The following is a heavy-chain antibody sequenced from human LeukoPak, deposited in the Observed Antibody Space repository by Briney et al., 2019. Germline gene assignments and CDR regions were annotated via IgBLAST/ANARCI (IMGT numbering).Heavy chain of an antibody. CDR3: ARVLVERGWFGEFLYYFDY. CDR1: GGSISSYY. Sequence: SETLSLTCTVSGGSISSYYWSWIRQPPGKGLEWIGYIYYSGSTNYNPSLKSRVTISVDTSKNQFSLKLSSVTAADTAVYYCARVLVERGWFGEFLYYFDYWGQGTLVTVSS. CDR2: IYYSGST. D-gene: IGHD3-10*01. J-gene: IGHJ4*02. V-gene: IGHV4-59*01.